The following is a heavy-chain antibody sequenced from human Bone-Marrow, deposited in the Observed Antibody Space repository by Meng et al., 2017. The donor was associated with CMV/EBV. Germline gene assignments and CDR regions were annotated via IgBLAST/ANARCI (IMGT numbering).Heavy chain of an antibody. D-gene: IGHD3-3*01. CDR2: IYYSGST. V-gene: IGHV4-39*07. J-gene: IGHJ4*02. Sequence: SETLSLTCTVSGGSISSSSYYWGWIRQPPGKGLEWIGSIYYSGSTYYNPPLKSRVTISVDTSKNQFSLKLSSVTAADTAVYYCASSGRYDFWSGYYIPADYWGQGTLVTVSS. CDR3: ASSGRYDFWSGYYIPADY. CDR1: GGSISSSSYY.